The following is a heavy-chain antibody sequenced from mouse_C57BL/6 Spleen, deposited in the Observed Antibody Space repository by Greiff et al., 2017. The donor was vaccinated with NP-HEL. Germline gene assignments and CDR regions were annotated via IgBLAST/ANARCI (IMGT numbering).Heavy chain of an antibody. D-gene: IGHD1-1*01. CDR1: GYAFTNYL. V-gene: IGHV1-54*01. CDR2: INPGSGGT. Sequence: QVHVKQSGAELVRPGTSVKVSCKASGYAFTNYLIEWVKQRPGQGLEWIGVINPGSGGTNYNEKFKGKATLTADKSSSAAYMQLSSLTSEDSAVYFCARSGNYGSIMDYWGQGTSVTVSS. CDR3: ARSGNYGSIMDY. J-gene: IGHJ4*01.